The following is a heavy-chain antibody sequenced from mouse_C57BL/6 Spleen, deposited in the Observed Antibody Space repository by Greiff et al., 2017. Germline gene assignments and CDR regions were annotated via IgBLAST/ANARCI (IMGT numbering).Heavy chain of an antibody. D-gene: IGHD3-3*01. CDR3: ARREGAMDY. V-gene: IGHV5-17*01. Sequence: EVKVVESGGGLVKPGGSLKLSCAASGFTFSDYGMHWVRQAPEKGLEWVAYISSGSSTIYYADTVKGRFTISRDNAKNTLFLQMTSLRSEDTAMYYCARREGAMDYWGQGTSVTVSS. CDR1: GFTFSDYG. CDR2: ISSGSSTI. J-gene: IGHJ4*01.